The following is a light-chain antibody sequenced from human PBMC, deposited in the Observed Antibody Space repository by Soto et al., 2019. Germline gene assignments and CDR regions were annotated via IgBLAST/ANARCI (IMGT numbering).Light chain of an antibody. Sequence: EMVLTQSPGTLSLSPGERATLSCRASQSVSSSYLAWYQQKPGQAPRLLIYGASSRATGIPDRFSGSGSGTDFTLTISTLEHEDFEVYYCQQYGSSPMYTFGQGTKLDIK. CDR1: QSVSSSY. V-gene: IGKV3-20*01. CDR3: QQYGSSPMYT. CDR2: GAS. J-gene: IGKJ2*01.